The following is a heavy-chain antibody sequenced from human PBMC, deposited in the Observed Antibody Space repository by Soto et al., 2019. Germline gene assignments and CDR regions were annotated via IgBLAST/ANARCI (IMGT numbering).Heavy chain of an antibody. CDR3: AKGRYDFWSPYYFDS. CDR1: GLNFDDFA. V-gene: IGHV3-9*01. CDR2: ITWNSRVL. J-gene: IGHJ4*02. D-gene: IGHD3-3*01. Sequence: GGSLRLSCVGTGLNFDDFAMQWVRQAPGKGLEWVSGITWNSRVLAYADSVRGRFTISRDNARNSLYLQTDSLRDEDTALYYCAKGRYDFWSPYYFDSWGQGTLVTVSS.